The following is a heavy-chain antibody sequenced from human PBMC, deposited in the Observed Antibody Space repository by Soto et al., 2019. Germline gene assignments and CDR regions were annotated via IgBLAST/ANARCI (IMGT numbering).Heavy chain of an antibody. CDR1: GGSIISSSYY. CDR2: IYHGGST. D-gene: IGHD3-22*01. J-gene: IGHJ5*02. V-gene: IGHV4-39*02. Sequence: SETLSLTCTVSGGSIISSSYYWVWIRQPPGKGLEWIGSIYHGGSTYYNPSLNSRVTLSIDMTNNHVSLILNSVTAADTAVYYCARVGPWVPYYYDSSPYTFENWFDPWGQGTLVTVSS. CDR3: ARVGPWVPYYYDSSPYTFENWFDP.